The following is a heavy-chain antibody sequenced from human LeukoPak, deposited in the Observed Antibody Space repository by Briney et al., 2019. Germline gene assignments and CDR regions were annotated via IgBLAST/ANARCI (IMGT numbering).Heavy chain of an antibody. D-gene: IGHD3-10*01. V-gene: IGHV1-2*02. Sequence: ASVKVSCKPSGYAFTDYYLHWVRQAPGQGLEWMGWIDPNTGRTVYAQNFQGRLNLTRDTSVTTAYMDLRGLGSDDTAVYYCARTPVIVIRGVIEDGMDVWGQGTTVTVSS. CDR3: ARTPVIVIRGVIEDGMDV. CDR1: GYAFTDYY. CDR2: IDPNTGRT. J-gene: IGHJ6*02.